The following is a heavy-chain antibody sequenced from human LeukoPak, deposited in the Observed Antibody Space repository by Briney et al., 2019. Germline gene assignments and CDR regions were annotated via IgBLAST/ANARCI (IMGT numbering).Heavy chain of an antibody. CDR1: GYTFTGYY. V-gene: IGHV1-2*02. Sequence: ASVKVSCKASGYTFTGYYMHWVRQAPGQGLEWMGWINPNSGGTDYAQKFQGRVTMTRDTSISTAYMELSWLRSDDTAVYYCARGDPEYDFWSGYYTVYFDYWGQGTLVTVSS. D-gene: IGHD3-3*01. CDR2: INPNSGGT. CDR3: ARGDPEYDFWSGYYTVYFDY. J-gene: IGHJ4*02.